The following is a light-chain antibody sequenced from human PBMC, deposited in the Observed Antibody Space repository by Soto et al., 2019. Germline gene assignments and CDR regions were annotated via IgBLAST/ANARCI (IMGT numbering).Light chain of an antibody. Sequence: QSVLTQPPSASGTPGQRVTISCSGSSSNIGINTVNWYQQFPGTAPKVLIYLNDQRPSGVPDRFSGSKSGTSASLAISGLQSEGEADYYCSVWDDSLNGVVFGGGTKLTVL. CDR2: LND. CDR1: SSNIGINT. J-gene: IGLJ3*02. CDR3: SVWDDSLNGVV. V-gene: IGLV1-44*01.